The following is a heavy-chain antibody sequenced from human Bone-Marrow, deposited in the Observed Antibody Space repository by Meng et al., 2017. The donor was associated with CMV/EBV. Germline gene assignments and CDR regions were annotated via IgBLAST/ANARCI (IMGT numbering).Heavy chain of an antibody. J-gene: IGHJ6*02. V-gene: IGHV1-18*01. Sequence: ASVKVSCKASGYTFTSYGISWVRKAPGQGLEWMGWISGYNGNTNYTQKFQGRVTMTRDTSTSTAYMELRSLRSDDTAVYYCARDRVLRGVNGMDVWGQGTTVTVSS. CDR3: ARDRVLRGVNGMDV. D-gene: IGHD3-10*01. CDR2: ISGYNGNT. CDR1: GYTFTSYG.